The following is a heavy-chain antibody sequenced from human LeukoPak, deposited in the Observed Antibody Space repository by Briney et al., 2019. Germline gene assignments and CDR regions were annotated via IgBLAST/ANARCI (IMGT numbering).Heavy chain of an antibody. CDR2: NYYSGST. V-gene: IGHV4-39*01. CDR1: GGSLSRNTYY. J-gene: IGHJ2*01. Sequence: SETLSLTCTVSGGSLSRNTYYWGWLRQPPGKGVEWVGTNYYSGSTYYNPSQKRRVTISENTTKNQCSLEKSSVTAADTAVYHCARHSYTSSWQRGYWYFDLWGRGTLVTVSS. D-gene: IGHD6-13*01. CDR3: ARHSYTSSWQRGYWYFDL.